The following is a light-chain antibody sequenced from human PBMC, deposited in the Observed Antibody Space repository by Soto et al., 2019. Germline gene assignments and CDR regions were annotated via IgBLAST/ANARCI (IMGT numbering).Light chain of an antibody. Sequence: ESVLTQSPGTLSLSPGERATLSCRASQNINSRYLAWYQQKPGQAPRLLIYGASSRATGLPDRFSGSASGPDFTLTISRLEPVDFAVYYCQQYTSPPLYTFGQGTKLEIK. CDR2: GAS. V-gene: IGKV3-20*01. CDR3: QQYTSPPLYT. J-gene: IGKJ2*01. CDR1: QNINSRY.